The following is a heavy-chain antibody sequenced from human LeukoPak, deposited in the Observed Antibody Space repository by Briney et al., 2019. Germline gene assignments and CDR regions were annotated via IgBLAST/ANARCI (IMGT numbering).Heavy chain of an antibody. CDR1: GYTFTSYY. CDR2: INPSGGST. CDR3: ARVLEKYYYDSSGTFDY. J-gene: IGHJ4*02. Sequence: ASVKVSCKAPGYTFTSYYMHWVRQAPGQGLEWMGIINPSGGSTSYAQKFQGRVTMTRDTSTSTVYMELSSLRSEDTAVYYCARVLEKYYYDSSGTFDYWGQGTLVTVSS. D-gene: IGHD3-22*01. V-gene: IGHV1-46*01.